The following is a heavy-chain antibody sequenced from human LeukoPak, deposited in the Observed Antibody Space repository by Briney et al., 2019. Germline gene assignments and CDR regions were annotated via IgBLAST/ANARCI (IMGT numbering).Heavy chain of an antibody. D-gene: IGHD3-10*01. Sequence: GGSLRLSCAASGFTFSSYGMSWVRQAPGKGLEWVSAISGSGGSTYYADSVKGRFTISRDNSKNTVYLQMNSLRVEDTAVYYCARDRGYGSGSFDYWGQGTLVTVSS. CDR2: ISGSGGST. J-gene: IGHJ4*02. V-gene: IGHV3-23*01. CDR3: ARDRGYGSGSFDY. CDR1: GFTFSSYG.